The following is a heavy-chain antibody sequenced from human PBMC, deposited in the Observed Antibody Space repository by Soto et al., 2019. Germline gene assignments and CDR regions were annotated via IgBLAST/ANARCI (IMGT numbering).Heavy chain of an antibody. D-gene: IGHD6-13*01. CDR3: ARDRRQLVRYDAFDI. V-gene: IGHV3-48*02. CDR1: GFTFSSYS. CDR2: ISSSSSTI. J-gene: IGHJ3*02. Sequence: GGSLILSCAASGFTFSSYSMNWVRQAPGKGLEWVSYISSSSSTIYYADSVKGRFTISRDNAKNSLYLQMNSLRDEDTAVYYCARDRRQLVRYDAFDIWGQGTMITVSS.